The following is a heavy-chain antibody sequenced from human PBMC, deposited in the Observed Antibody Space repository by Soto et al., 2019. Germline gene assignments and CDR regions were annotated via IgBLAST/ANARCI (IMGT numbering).Heavy chain of an antibody. Sequence: VSVKVSCKASVYTFTIDVVHWVRKTPGQRLEWMGWINAGNGNTKYSWKFQGRVTITRDTSASTAYMELSSLRSEDTAVYYCARGPGGPQGRGDYWGQGTLGTVSS. CDR2: INAGNGNT. CDR1: VYTFTIDV. D-gene: IGHD2-15*01. J-gene: IGHJ4*02. CDR3: ARGPGGPQGRGDY. V-gene: IGHV1-3*01.